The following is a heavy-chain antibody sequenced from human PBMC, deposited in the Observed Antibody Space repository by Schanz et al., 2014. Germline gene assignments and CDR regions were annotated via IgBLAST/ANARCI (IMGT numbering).Heavy chain of an antibody. CDR2: VSRSTPDI. Sequence: VHLLESGGGLVQPGGSLRLSCTASGFTFSSYSMNWVRQAPGKGLEWVSYVSRSTPDIYYADSVKGRFTMSRDNAKNSVFLQMNSLRAEDTGLYFCARGGSGSHYRLDYWGQGTLVTVSS. V-gene: IGHV3-48*01. CDR3: ARGGSGSHYRLDY. CDR1: GFTFSSYS. D-gene: IGHD1-26*01. J-gene: IGHJ4*02.